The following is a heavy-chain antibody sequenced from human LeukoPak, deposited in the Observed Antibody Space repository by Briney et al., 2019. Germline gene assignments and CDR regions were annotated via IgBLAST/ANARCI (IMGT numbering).Heavy chain of an antibody. D-gene: IGHD2/OR15-2a*01. CDR3: ARAPLTTYPW. CDR1: GYDFTSYA. Sequence: ASVKVSCKTSGYDFTSYAMHRVRQAPGQRLEWMGWINVVNDNTKLSQKFQGRVTITSDTSASTACMEMSSLRFDDTAVYYCARAPLTTYPWWGQGTLVTVSS. CDR2: INVVNDNT. V-gene: IGHV1-3*01. J-gene: IGHJ4*02.